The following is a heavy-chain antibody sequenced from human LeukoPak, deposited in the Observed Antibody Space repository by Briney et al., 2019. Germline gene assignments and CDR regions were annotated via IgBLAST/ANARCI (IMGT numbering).Heavy chain of an antibody. J-gene: IGHJ4*02. CDR2: INHSGST. D-gene: IGHD6-13*01. V-gene: IGHV4-34*01. Sequence: IPSETLSLTCAVYGGSFSGYYWSWIRQPPGKGLEWIGEINHSGSTNYNPSLKSRVTISVDTSKNQFSLKLRSVTAADTAVYYCARGHSSSWYATPRRFLFDYWGQGTLVTVSS. CDR1: GGSFSGYY. CDR3: ARGHSSSWYATPRRFLFDY.